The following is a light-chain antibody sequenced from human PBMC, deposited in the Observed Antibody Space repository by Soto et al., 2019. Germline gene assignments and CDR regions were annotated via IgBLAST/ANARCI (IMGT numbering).Light chain of an antibody. CDR3: QQLRTYPLT. J-gene: IGKJ4*01. CDR2: GTS. CDR1: QSINGNY. V-gene: IGKV3-20*01. Sequence: EIVLTQSPGTLSLSPGDRATLSCRASQSINGNYLHWYQQKPGQAPRLLIFGTSSRATGIPDRFIGGGSGTDFTLTISRLEPEDFATYFCQQLRTYPLTFGGGTRVEIK.